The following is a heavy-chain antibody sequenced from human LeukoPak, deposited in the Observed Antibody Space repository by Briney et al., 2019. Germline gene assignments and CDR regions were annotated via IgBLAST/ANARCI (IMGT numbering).Heavy chain of an antibody. CDR1: GFTFNSLW. CDR2: INEGGSAE. CDR3: TRVIVAVPGYFDYFDF. Sequence: GGSLRLSCAASGFTFNSLWMSWVRQAPGKGLEWVANINEGGSAEYYADSVKGRFTISRDNAKNSLHLQMSSLRVEDTAVYYCTRVIVAVPGYFDYFDFWGQGVLVTVSS. J-gene: IGHJ4*02. D-gene: IGHD6-19*01. V-gene: IGHV3-7*01.